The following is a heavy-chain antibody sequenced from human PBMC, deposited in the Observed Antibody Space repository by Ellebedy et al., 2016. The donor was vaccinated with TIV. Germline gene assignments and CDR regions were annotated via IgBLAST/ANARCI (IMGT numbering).Heavy chain of an antibody. CDR3: TRRNRYCSGGSCYNWFDP. V-gene: IGHV3-73*01. CDR2: IRSKANSYAT. CDR1: GFTFSGSA. D-gene: IGHD2-15*01. Sequence: GESLKISCAASGFTFSGSAMHWVRQASGKGLEWVGRIRSKANSYATAYAASVKGRFTISRDDSKNTAYLQMNSLKTEDTAVYYCTRRNRYCSGGSCYNWFDPWGQGTLVTVSS. J-gene: IGHJ5*02.